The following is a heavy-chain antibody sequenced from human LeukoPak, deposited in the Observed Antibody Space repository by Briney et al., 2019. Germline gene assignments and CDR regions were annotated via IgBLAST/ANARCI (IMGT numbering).Heavy chain of an antibody. CDR1: GFTFSSYS. Sequence: GGSLRLSCAASGFTFSSYSMNWVRQAPGKGLEWVSYISSGSSTTYYADSVKGRFTISKDNAKNSLFLQMNSLRAEDSAVYYCARDPESGYHYFDYWGQGTLVTVS. V-gene: IGHV3-48*01. CDR2: ISSGSSTT. D-gene: IGHD3-3*01. CDR3: ARDPESGYHYFDY. J-gene: IGHJ4*02.